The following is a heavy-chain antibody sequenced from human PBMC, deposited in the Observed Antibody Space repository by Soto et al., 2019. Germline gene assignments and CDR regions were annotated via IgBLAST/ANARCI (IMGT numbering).Heavy chain of an antibody. Sequence: PSETLSLTCTVSGDSISSSDYYWGWIRQPPGKGLEWIGNIYYSGGASYHPSLKSRVTISVDTSKNQVSLKLNSVTAADTAVYNCVSGYPWVGFDYWGQGTLVTVSS. D-gene: IGHD5-18*01. J-gene: IGHJ4*02. V-gene: IGHV4-39*01. CDR2: IYYSGGA. CDR1: GDSISSSDYY. CDR3: VSGYPWVGFDY.